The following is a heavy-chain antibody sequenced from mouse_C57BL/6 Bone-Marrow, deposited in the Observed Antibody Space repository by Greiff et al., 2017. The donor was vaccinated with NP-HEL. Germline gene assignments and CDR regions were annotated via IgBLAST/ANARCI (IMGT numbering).Heavy chain of an antibody. CDR1: GFTFSSYA. D-gene: IGHD2-3*01. J-gene: IGHJ3*01. Sequence: EVKVVESGGGLVKPGGSLKLSCAASGFTFSSYAMSWVRQTPEKRLEWVATISDGGSYTYYPDNVKGRFTISRDNAKNNLYLQMSHLKSEDTAMYYCAREGLYDGYYSAWFAYWGQGTLVTVSA. V-gene: IGHV5-4*03. CDR2: ISDGGSYT. CDR3: AREGLYDGYYSAWFAY.